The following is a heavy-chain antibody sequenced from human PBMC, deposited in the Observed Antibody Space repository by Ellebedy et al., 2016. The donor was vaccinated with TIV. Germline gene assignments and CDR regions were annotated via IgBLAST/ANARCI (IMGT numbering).Heavy chain of an antibody. D-gene: IGHD1-26*01. CDR3: TRRVRATTPLDH. V-gene: IGHV3-21*01. Sequence: GGSLRLXXGVSGFNLSLYSMNWVRHAPGKGLEWVSSITTEGYIYYSDSVKGRFTISRDTAKNSLSLQMKGLRADDSAVCYCTRRVRATTPLDHWGQGTLVTVSS. CDR2: ITTEGYI. J-gene: IGHJ4*01. CDR1: GFNLSLYS.